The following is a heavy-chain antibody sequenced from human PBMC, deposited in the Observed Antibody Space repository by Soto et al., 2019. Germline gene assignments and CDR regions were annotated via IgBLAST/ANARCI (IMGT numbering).Heavy chain of an antibody. CDR3: TRIGVLLWGGYRPIDY. D-gene: IGHD3-16*02. V-gene: IGHV3-72*01. CDR1: GFTFSDHY. J-gene: IGHJ4*02. Sequence: EVQLVESGGGLVQPGGSLRLSCAASGFTFSDHYMDWVRQAPGKGLEWVGRIRNKANSYTTEYAASVKGRFTISRDDSENSVDLQMNSRKTEDTAVYYWTRIGVLLWGGYRPIDYWGQGTLVTVSS. CDR2: IRNKANSYTT.